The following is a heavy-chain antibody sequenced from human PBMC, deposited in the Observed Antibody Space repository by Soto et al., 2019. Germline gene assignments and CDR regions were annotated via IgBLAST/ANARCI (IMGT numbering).Heavy chain of an antibody. CDR1: GYTFTGYY. Sequence: ASVKVSCKASGYTFTGYYMHWVRQAPGQGLEWMGWINPNSGGTNYAQKFQGRVTMTRDTSISTAYMELSRLRSDDTAVYYCARDKGDSSLAYYFDYWGQGTLVTVSS. CDR2: INPNSGGT. CDR3: ARDKGDSSLAYYFDY. J-gene: IGHJ4*02. V-gene: IGHV1-2*02. D-gene: IGHD6-13*01.